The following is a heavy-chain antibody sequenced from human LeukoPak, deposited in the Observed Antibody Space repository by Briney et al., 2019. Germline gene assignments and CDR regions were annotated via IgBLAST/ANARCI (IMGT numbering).Heavy chain of an antibody. CDR1: GYTFTNSD. V-gene: IGHV1-8*01. D-gene: IGHD3-3*01. Sequence: ASVKVSCTASGYTFTNSDINWVRQAPGQGLEWMGWMNPNSGYTGYAQKFQGRVTLTRDTSISTAYMELSSLRSEDTAVYYCARRHYDSWSGAHFRLDPWGQGTLVTVSS. CDR3: ARRHYDSWSGAHFRLDP. CDR2: MNPNSGYT. J-gene: IGHJ5*02.